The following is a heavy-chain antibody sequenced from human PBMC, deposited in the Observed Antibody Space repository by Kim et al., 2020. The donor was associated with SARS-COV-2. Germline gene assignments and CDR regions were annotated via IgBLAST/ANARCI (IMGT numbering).Heavy chain of an antibody. CDR3: AKGGGLADSHFDL. D-gene: IGHD3-22*01. Sequence: YAESVKSRFNTARDDSKNMLFLQMSSLRAEDTAIYYCAKGGGLADSHFDLWGQGTLVTVSS. V-gene: IGHV3-23*01. J-gene: IGHJ4*02.